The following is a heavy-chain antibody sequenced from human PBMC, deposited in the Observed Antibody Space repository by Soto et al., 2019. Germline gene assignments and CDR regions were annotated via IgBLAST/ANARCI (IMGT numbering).Heavy chain of an antibody. CDR1: GFTFTIYT. J-gene: IGHJ4*02. Sequence: PERSLRLSCGPSGFTFTIYTMHRVRQAPGKGLEWVAVISYDGSDKYYADSVKGRFTISRDNSKNTLNLQMNSLRADDTAVYYCAKALGELSPESYDYWGQGT. D-gene: IGHD3-16*02. CDR3: AKALGELSPESYDY. CDR2: ISYDGSDK. V-gene: IGHV3-30*18.